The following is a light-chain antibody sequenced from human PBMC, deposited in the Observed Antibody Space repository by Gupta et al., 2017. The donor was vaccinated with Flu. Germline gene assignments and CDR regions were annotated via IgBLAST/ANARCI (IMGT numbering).Light chain of an antibody. Sequence: IQLTQSPSSLSASVGDRVTITCQASQDISNYLNWYQQKPGKAPKLLIYDASNLETGVPSRFSGSGSGTDFTLTISSLQPEDIATYYCQQYESLPPTFGQGTKVEIK. V-gene: IGKV1-33*01. CDR1: QDISNY. CDR2: DAS. CDR3: QQYESLPPT. J-gene: IGKJ2*01.